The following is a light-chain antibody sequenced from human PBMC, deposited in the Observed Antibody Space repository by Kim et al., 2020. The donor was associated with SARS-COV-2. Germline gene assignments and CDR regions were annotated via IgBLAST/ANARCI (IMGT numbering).Light chain of an antibody. Sequence: DIHMTQSPSSVSASVGDRVTVTCRASQYIAVWLAWYQQKPGKGPKLLIYNSEDLQSGVPSRFSGSGTGTDFTLTITNLQPEDAATYYGQQANKIPLTFGGGTKVDIK. CDR3: QQANKIPLT. J-gene: IGKJ4*01. V-gene: IGKV1-12*01. CDR2: NSE. CDR1: QYIAVW.